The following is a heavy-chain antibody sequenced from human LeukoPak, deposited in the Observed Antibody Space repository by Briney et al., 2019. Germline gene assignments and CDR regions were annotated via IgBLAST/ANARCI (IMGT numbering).Heavy chain of an antibody. CDR2: ITSSGTYI. J-gene: IGHJ6*03. CDR3: ARDPYSGNYGSYYYYYMDV. CDR1: GFTFNNYN. D-gene: IGHD3-22*01. Sequence: GSLRHSCAASGFTFNNYNMNWVRQAPGRALEWVSSITSSGTYIFYADSVKGRFTISRDNAKNSLYLQINSLGPEDTAVYFCARDPYSGNYGSYYYYYMDVWGKGTTVTVSS. V-gene: IGHV3-21*01.